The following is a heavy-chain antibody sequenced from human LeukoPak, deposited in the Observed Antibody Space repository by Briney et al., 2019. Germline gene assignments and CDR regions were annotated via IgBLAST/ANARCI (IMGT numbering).Heavy chain of an antibody. V-gene: IGHV4-61*08. Sequence: SETLSLTCTVSGGSVSSGGYYWTWIRQPPGKGLEWIGYLYNSETINYNPSLKNRVTISVDTSKNQFSLKVNSVTAADTAVYYCARVARITMVRGVIHHPPFDYWGQGTLVTVSS. D-gene: IGHD3-10*01. CDR2: LYNSETI. CDR3: ARVARITMVRGVIHHPPFDY. CDR1: GGSVSSGGYY. J-gene: IGHJ4*02.